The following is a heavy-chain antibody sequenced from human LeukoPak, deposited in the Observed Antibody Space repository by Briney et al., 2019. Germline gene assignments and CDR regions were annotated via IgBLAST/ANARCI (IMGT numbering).Heavy chain of an antibody. V-gene: IGHV1-8*01. J-gene: IGHJ6*02. CDR3: AREVGRRYDILTGYYLSYYYYGMDV. CDR2: MNPNSGNT. CDR1: GYTFTSYD. Sequence: ASVKVSCKASGYTFTSYDINWVRQATGQGLAWMGWMNPNSGNTGYAQKFQGRVTMTRNTSISTAYMELSSLRSEDTAVYYCAREVGRRYDILTGYYLSYYYYGMDVWGQGTTVTVSS. D-gene: IGHD3-9*01.